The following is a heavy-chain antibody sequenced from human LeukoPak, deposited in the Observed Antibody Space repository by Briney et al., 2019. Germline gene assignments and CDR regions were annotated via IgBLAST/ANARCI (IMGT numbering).Heavy chain of an antibody. CDR3: ARDLRDDFWSGYYTG. J-gene: IGHJ4*02. Sequence: ASVKVSCKASGYIFTSYGINWVRQAPGQGLEWMGWISAYNGNTNYAQKLQGRVTMTTDTSTSTAYMELRSLRSDDTAVYYCARDLRDDFWSGYYTGWGQGTLVTVSS. V-gene: IGHV1-18*01. D-gene: IGHD3-3*01. CDR1: GYIFTSYG. CDR2: ISAYNGNT.